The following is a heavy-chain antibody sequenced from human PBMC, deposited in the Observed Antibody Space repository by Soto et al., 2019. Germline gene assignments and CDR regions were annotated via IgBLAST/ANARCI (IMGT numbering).Heavy chain of an antibody. CDR2: IYYSGST. Sequence: SETLSLTCTVSGGSISSYYWSWIRQPPGKGLEWIGYIYYSGSTNYNPSLKSRVTISVDTSKNQFSLKLSSVTAADTAVYYCARVGSGGSWIPQYDWFDPWGQGTLVTVSS. CDR3: ARVGSGGSWIPQYDWFDP. J-gene: IGHJ5*02. CDR1: GGSISSYY. V-gene: IGHV4-59*01. D-gene: IGHD2-15*01.